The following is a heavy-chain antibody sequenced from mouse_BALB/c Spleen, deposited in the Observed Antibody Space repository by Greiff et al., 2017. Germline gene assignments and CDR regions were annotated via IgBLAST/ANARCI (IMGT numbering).Heavy chain of an antibody. D-gene: IGHD2-1*01. CDR2: ISSGGSYT. CDR1: GFTFSSYT. CDR3: TREGVYGNYFYFDY. V-gene: IGHV5-6-4*01. J-gene: IGHJ2*01. Sequence: EVKVVESGGGLVKPGGSLKLSCAASGFTFSSYTMSWVRQTPEKRLEWVATISSGGSYTYYPDSVKGRFTISRDNAKNTLYLQMSSLKSEDTAMYYCTREGVYGNYFYFDYWGQGTTLTVSS.